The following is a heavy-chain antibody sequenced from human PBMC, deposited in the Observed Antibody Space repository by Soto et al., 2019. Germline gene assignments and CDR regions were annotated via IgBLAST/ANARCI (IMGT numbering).Heavy chain of an antibody. CDR3: ARQGSGSEYPQYFYYGMDV. D-gene: IGHD5-12*01. CDR1: GYTFTAYY. V-gene: IGHV1-2*02. Sequence: VELVQSGAEVEKPGAAVRISCKTSGYTFTAYYIHWVRQAPGQGLAWMGWINPNSGVANYAQKLQCRVTMTRDTSISTVYMELTKMRSEDTTIYFCARQGSGSEYPQYFYYGMDVWGQGTTAAASS. J-gene: IGHJ6*02. CDR2: INPNSGVA.